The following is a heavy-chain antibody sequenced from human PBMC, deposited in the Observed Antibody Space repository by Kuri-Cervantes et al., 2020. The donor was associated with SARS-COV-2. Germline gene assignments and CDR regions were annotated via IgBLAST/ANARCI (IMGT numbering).Heavy chain of an antibody. Sequence: SETLSLTCTVSGGSISSYYWSWIRQPPGKGLEWIGYIYYSGSTNYNPSLKSRVTISVDTSKNQFSLKLSSVTAVDTAEYYCARVRIFGVPGFAFDIWGQGTMVTVSS. CDR1: GGSISSYY. J-gene: IGHJ3*02. D-gene: IGHD3-3*01. V-gene: IGHV4-59*01. CDR3: ARVRIFGVPGFAFDI. CDR2: IYYSGST.